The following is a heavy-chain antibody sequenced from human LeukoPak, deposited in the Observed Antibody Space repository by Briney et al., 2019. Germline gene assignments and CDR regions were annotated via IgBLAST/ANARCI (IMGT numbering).Heavy chain of an antibody. CDR1: GFTFSDYY. Sequence: GGSLRLSCAASGFTFSDYYMSWVRQAPGKGLEWVAVISYDGSNKYYGDSVKGRFTVSRDNSKNTLYLQMNSLRAEDTAVYYCAKDFTVSHYYYYGMDVWGQGTTVTVSS. J-gene: IGHJ6*02. CDR3: AKDFTVSHYYYYGMDV. V-gene: IGHV3-30*18. CDR2: ISYDGSNK. D-gene: IGHD4-17*01.